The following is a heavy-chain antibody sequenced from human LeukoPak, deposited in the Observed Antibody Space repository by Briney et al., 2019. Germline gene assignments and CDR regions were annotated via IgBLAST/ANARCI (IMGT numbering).Heavy chain of an antibody. Sequence: PGRSLRLSCAASGFTFSSYGMHWVRQAPGKGLEWVAVIWYDGSNKYYADSVKGRFTISRDNSKNTLYLQMNSLRAEDTAVYYCAREHGGIAARHDALDIWGQGTMVTVSS. V-gene: IGHV3-33*01. D-gene: IGHD6-6*01. J-gene: IGHJ3*02. CDR3: AREHGGIAARHDALDI. CDR1: GFTFSSYG. CDR2: IWYDGSNK.